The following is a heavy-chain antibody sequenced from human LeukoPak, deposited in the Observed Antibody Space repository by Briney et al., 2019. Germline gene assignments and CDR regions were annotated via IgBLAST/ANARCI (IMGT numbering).Heavy chain of an antibody. CDR3: ARRSSGWYYMDV. CDR2: ISSSSSFI. D-gene: IGHD6-19*01. J-gene: IGHJ6*03. CDR1: GFTFSSYW. Sequence: PGGSLRLSCAASGFTFSSYWMHWVRQTPGKGLEWVSAISSSSSFIKYADSVKGRFTISRDNAENSLYLQMNSLRAEDTAVYYCARRSSGWYYMDVWGKGTTVTVS. V-gene: IGHV3-21*01.